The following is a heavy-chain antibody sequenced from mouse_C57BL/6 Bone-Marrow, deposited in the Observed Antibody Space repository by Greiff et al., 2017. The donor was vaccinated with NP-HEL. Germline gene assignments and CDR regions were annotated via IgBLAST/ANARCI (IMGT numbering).Heavy chain of an antibody. J-gene: IGHJ1*03. CDR3: ARPDYYRYFDV. D-gene: IGHD2-13*01. CDR2: ISSGGSYT. CDR1: GFTFSSYG. Sequence: EVKVVESGGDLVKPGGSLKLSCAASGFTFSSYGMSWVRQTPDKRLEWVATISSGGSYTYYPDSVKGRFTISRDNAKNTLYLQMSSLKSEDTAMYYCARPDYYRYFDVWGTGTTVTVSS. V-gene: IGHV5-6*01.